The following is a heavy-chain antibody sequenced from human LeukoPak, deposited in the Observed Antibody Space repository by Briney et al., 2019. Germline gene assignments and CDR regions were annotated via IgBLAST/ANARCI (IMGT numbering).Heavy chain of an antibody. J-gene: IGHJ6*02. Sequence: GGSLRLSCAASGFTFSSSSMSWVRRAPGKGLEWVATIKQNGIETYYVDSVRGRFTISRDNAKNSLYLQMSSLRAEDTAVSYCATGRGAVWGQGTTVTVSS. CDR2: IKQNGIET. CDR1: GFTFSSSS. CDR3: ATGRGAV. V-gene: IGHV3-7*01.